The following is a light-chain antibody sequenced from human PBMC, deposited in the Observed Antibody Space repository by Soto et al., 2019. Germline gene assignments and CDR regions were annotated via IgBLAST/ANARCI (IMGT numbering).Light chain of an antibody. V-gene: IGLV1-40*01. Sequence: QSVLTQPPSVSGAPGQRVTLSCTGSSSNIGAGYDVHWYQQLPGTAPKLLIYGNSNRTSGVPDRFSGSKSGTSASLAITGLQAEYEADYYCQSYDSSLRGWVFGGGTKLTVL. J-gene: IGLJ2*01. CDR2: GNS. CDR3: QSYDSSLRGWV. CDR1: SSNIGAGYD.